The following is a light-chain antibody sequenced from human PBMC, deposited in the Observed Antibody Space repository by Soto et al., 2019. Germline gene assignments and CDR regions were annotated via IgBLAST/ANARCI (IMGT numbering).Light chain of an antibody. CDR2: HAS. CDR3: QQYNSYW. CDR1: QSISNW. Sequence: DIEMAQSPSTLPASVGDRVTITCRASQSISNWLAWYQQKAVTAPKGLIYHASNLQSGVPSRFSGSGSGTEFTLTISTLKPDDVATYHCQQYNSYWFGHGSRWIS. J-gene: IGKJ1*01. V-gene: IGKV1-5*01.